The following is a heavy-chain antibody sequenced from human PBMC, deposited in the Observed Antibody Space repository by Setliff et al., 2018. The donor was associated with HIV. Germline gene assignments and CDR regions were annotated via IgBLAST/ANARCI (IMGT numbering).Heavy chain of an antibody. CDR3: AREAQYSSSWSGRRVTWFDA. J-gene: IGHJ5*02. Sequence: PSETLSLTCAVYGGSFSGYFWSWVRQPPGKGLEWIGDIHHSGGTNYNPTLKSRVTVSVDTSKNQFSLKLTSVTAADTAVYYCAREAQYSSSWSGRRVTWFDAWGQGTPVTVSS. D-gene: IGHD6-13*01. V-gene: IGHV4-34*01. CDR2: IHHSGGT. CDR1: GGSFSGYF.